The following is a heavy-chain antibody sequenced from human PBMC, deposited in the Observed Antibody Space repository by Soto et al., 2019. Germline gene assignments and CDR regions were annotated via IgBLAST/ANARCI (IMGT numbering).Heavy chain of an antibody. CDR2: ISYDGSNK. CDR3: HAHPWSTRDYYDSSGPNWFDP. J-gene: IGHJ5*02. Sequence: HPGGSLRLSCAASGFTFSSYGMHWVRQAPGKGLEWVAVISYDGSNKYYADCVKGRFTISRDNSKNTLYLQMNSLRAEDTAVYYCHAHPWSTRDYYDSSGPNWFDPWGQGTLVTVSS. CDR1: GFTFSSYG. V-gene: IGHV3-30*03. D-gene: IGHD3-22*01.